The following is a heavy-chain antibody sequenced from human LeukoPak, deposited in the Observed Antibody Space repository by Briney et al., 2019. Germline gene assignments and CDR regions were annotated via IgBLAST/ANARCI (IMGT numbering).Heavy chain of an antibody. Sequence: ASVKVSCKASGYTFTGYYMHWVRQAPGQGLEWMGWINPNSGGTNYAQKFQGRVTMTRDTSISTAYMELSRLRSDDTAVYYCARDRRGVIQWSRGSYYFDYWGQGTLVTVSS. CDR3: ARDRRGVIQWSRGSYYFDY. V-gene: IGHV1-2*02. J-gene: IGHJ4*02. CDR2: INPNSGGT. D-gene: IGHD2-15*01. CDR1: GYTFTGYY.